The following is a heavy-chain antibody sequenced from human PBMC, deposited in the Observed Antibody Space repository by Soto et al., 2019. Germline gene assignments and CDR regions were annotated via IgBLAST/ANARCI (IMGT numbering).Heavy chain of an antibody. CDR2: IYHSGST. D-gene: IGHD1-20*01. Sequence: SETLSLTCAVSVGSISSSNWWSWVRQPPGKGLEWIGEIYHSGSTNYNPSLKSRVTISVDKSKNQFSLKLSSVTAADTAVYYCAKTRGITGTLYYFDYWGQGTLVTVS. V-gene: IGHV4-4*02. J-gene: IGHJ4*02. CDR1: VGSISSSNW. CDR3: AKTRGITGTLYYFDY.